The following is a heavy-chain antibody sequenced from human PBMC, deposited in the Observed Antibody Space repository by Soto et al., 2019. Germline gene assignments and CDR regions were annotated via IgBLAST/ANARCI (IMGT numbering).Heavy chain of an antibody. V-gene: IGHV4-34*01. CDR2: IHHSGSI. CDR1: GGXLXGYY. Sequence: QVQLQQWGAGXLXPSEXXSLTCAVXGGXLXGYYWTWIRRPPGKGLEWIGEIHHSGSINYNSSLKSRVTISADTSKNQFFLKLSSVTAADTAXXYCSXGXXAYKAGNYWGQGTLVTVSS. CDR3: SXGXXAYKAGNY. D-gene: IGHD1-1*01. J-gene: IGHJ4*02.